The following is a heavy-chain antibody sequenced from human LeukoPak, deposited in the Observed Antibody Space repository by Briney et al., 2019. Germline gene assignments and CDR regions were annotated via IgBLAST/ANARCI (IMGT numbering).Heavy chain of an antibody. Sequence: SQTLSLTCTVSGGSISSGGYYWSWLRQHPGKGLEWIVYIYYSERIYYNPSLWRRVTISVDTSKSQFSLWLSSVTAADTAVYYCARLYDGSGSYRFDYRGQGTLVTVSS. J-gene: IGHJ4*02. CDR3: ARLYDGSGSYRFDY. CDR2: IYYSERI. CDR1: GGSISSGGYY. D-gene: IGHD3-10*01. V-gene: IGHV4-31*03.